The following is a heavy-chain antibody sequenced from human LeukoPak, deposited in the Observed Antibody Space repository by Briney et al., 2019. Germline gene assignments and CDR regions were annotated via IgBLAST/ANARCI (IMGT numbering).Heavy chain of an antibody. J-gene: IGHJ4*02. CDR1: GYTFTSYY. CDR3: ARGGDRWCYFED. V-gene: IGHV1-46*01. D-gene: IGHD2-21*02. CDR2: INPSGGDT. Sequence: ASVKVSCKASGYTFTSYYMNWVRQAPGQGIEWMGIINPSGGDTSYALKFQGRVTMTRDTSTGTVYMELSSLKIEDTAVYFCARGGDRWCYFEDWGQGTLVTVSS.